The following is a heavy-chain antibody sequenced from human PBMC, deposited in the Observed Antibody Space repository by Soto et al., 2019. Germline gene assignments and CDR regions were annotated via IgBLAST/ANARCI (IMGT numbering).Heavy chain of an antibody. CDR3: AKFPNRFGGETTGPLGY. CDR2: ISGSGGNT. D-gene: IGHD4-17*01. CDR1: GFTFSSYA. V-gene: IGHV3-23*01. Sequence: EVQLLESGGGLVQPGGSLRLSCAASGFTFSSYAMTWVRQAPGKGLEWVSAISGSGGNTYYADSVKGRFTISRDNSKNMLYLQMDSLRAADAAVYYCAKFPNRFGGETTGPLGYWGQGTLVTVSS. J-gene: IGHJ4*02.